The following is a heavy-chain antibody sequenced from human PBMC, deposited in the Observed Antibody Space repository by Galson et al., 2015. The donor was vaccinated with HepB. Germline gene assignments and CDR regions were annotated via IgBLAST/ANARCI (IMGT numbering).Heavy chain of an antibody. CDR1: GGSVSSGSYY. D-gene: IGHD5-24*01. CDR2: IYYSGSA. J-gene: IGHJ5*02. V-gene: IGHV4-61*01. Sequence: QVQLQESGPGLVKPSETLSLTCTVSGGSVSSGSYYWSWIRQPPGKGLEWIGDIYYSGSANYNPSLKSRVTISVDTSKNQFSLKLSSVTAADTAVYYCARDLRDGWFDPWGQGTLVTVSS. CDR3: ARDLRDGWFDP.